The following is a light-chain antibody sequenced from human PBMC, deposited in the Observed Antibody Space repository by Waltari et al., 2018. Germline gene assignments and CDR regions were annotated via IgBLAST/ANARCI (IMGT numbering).Light chain of an antibody. Sequence: QSALTQPASVSGSPGQSITISCAGTSSDIGAYNYVSWFQQYPGKAPKLIIYGGNNRPAGVSDRFSGSKSGNTASLTISGLQAEDEAAYYCSSYTTSSTGVFGGGTRLTVL. J-gene: IGLJ3*02. V-gene: IGLV2-14*01. CDR3: SSYTTSSTGV. CDR2: GGN. CDR1: SSDIGAYNY.